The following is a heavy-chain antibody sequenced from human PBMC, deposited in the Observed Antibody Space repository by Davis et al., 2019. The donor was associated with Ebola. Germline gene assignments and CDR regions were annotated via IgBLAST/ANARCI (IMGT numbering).Heavy chain of an antibody. D-gene: IGHD4-17*01. J-gene: IGHJ4*02. CDR2: IGGTGGPT. V-gene: IGHV3-23*01. CDR3: AKPYGDYVGYFDY. Sequence: GESLKISCAASGFTFSSYSMNWVRQAPGKGLEWVSGIGGTGGPTFYLDSVKGRFTISRDNSKNALYLQMNSLRAEDTAVFYCAKPYGDYVGYFDYLGQGTLVTVSS. CDR1: GFTFSSYS.